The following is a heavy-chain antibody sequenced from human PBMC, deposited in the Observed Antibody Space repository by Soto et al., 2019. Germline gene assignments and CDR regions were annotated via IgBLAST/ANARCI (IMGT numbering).Heavy chain of an antibody. J-gene: IGHJ4*02. CDR2: ISSSSSTI. V-gene: IGHV3-48*02. D-gene: IGHD6-19*01. CDR3: VSEWYSSGWYQFDY. CDR1: GFTFSSYS. Sequence: EVQLVESGGGLVQPGGSLRLSCAASGFTFSSYSMNWVRQAPGKGLEWVSYISSSSSTIYYADSVKGRFTISRDNAKNSLYLQMNSLRDEDTAVYYCVSEWYSSGWYQFDYWGQGTLVTVSS.